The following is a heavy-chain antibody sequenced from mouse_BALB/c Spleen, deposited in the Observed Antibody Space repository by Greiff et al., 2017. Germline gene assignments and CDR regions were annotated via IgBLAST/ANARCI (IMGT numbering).Heavy chain of an antibody. CDR1: GFTFSSFG. V-gene: IGHV5-17*02. J-gene: IGHJ4*01. D-gene: IGHD1-1*01. CDR3: ARGDYYAPYAMDY. Sequence: EVKVVESGGGLVQPGGSRKLSCAASGFTFSSFGMHWVRQAPEKGLEWVAYISSGSSTIYYADTVKGRFTISRDNPKNTLFLQMTSLRSEDTAMYYCARGDYYAPYAMDYWGQGTSVTVSS. CDR2: ISSGSSTI.